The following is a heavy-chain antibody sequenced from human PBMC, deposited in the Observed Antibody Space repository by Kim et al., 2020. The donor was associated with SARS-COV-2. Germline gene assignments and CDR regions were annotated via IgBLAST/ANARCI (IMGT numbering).Heavy chain of an antibody. V-gene: IGHV3-21*01. CDR1: GFTFSRYA. CDR2: ITTSSTYI. D-gene: IGHD6-6*01. J-gene: IGHJ4*02. CDR3: ARDGQLVPFDY. Sequence: GGSLRLSCAASGFTFSRYAMNWVRQVPGKGLEWVSAITTSSTYIYYADSVKGRFTISRDDAKNSLYLQMNSLRAEDTAVYYCARDGQLVPFDYWGQGTLVTVSS.